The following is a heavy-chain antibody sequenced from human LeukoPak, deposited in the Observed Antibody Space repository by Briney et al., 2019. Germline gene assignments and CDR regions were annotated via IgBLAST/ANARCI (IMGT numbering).Heavy chain of an antibody. Sequence: GGSLRLSCAASGFTFSSYAMSWVRQAPGKGLEWVSAISGSGGSTYYADSVKGRFTISRDNSKNTLYLQMNSLRAEDTAVYYCASPPYYDYVWGSYQGYWGQGTLVTVSS. CDR3: ASPPYYDYVWGSYQGY. CDR2: ISGSGGST. V-gene: IGHV3-23*01. D-gene: IGHD3-16*02. CDR1: GFTFSSYA. J-gene: IGHJ4*02.